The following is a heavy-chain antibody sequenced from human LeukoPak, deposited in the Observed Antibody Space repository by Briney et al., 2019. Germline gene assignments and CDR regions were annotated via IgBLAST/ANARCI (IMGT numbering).Heavy chain of an antibody. V-gene: IGHV5-51*01. CDR3: ARLGPYDSSGYYGYYFDY. D-gene: IGHD3-22*01. Sequence: GESLKISCKGSGYSFTSYWIGWVRQMPGKGLEWMGIIYPGDSDTRYSPSFQGQVTISADKSISTAYLQWSSLKASDTAMYYCARLGPYDSSGYYGYYFDYWGQGTLVTVSS. CDR1: GYSFTSYW. CDR2: IYPGDSDT. J-gene: IGHJ4*02.